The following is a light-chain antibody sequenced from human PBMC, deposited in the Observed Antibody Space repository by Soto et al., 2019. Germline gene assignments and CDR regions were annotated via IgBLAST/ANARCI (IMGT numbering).Light chain of an antibody. CDR2: WAS. CDR1: QSVLYNVNKKNH. V-gene: IGKV4-1*01. CDR3: QQYYSNPWT. J-gene: IGKJ1*01. Sequence: DIVMTQSPDSLAVSLGERATINCKSSQSVLYNVNKKNHLGWYQQKPGQPPKLLIYWASTREFGVPDRFSGSGSGTDFTLTISSLQADDVAIYYCQQYYSNPWTFGQGTKVEIK.